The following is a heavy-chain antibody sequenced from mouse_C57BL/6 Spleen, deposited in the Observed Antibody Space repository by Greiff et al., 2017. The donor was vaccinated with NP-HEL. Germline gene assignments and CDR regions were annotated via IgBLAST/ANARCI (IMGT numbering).Heavy chain of an antibody. CDR1: GFTFSDYG. CDR3: ARGKGNYWYFDV. CDR2: ISSGSSTL. Sequence: EVMLVESGGGLVKPGGSLKLSCAASGFTFSDYGMHWVRQAPEQGLEWVAYISSGSSTLYYADTVKGRFTISRDNAKNTLFLQMTSLRSEDTAMYYCARGKGNYWYFDVWGTGTTVTVSS. D-gene: IGHD2-1*01. J-gene: IGHJ1*03. V-gene: IGHV5-17*01.